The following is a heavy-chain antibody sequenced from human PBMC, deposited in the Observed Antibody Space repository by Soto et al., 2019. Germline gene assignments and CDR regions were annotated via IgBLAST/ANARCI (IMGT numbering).Heavy chain of an antibody. CDR1: GYTFTSYG. CDR2: ISAYNGNT. CDR3: AREKIVGATNWFYYYGMDV. V-gene: IGHV1-18*01. Sequence: ASVKVSCKASGYTFTSYGINWVRQAPRQAPGQGLEWMGWISAYNGNTNYAQKLQGRVTMTTDTSTSTAYMELRSLRSEDTAVYYCAREKIVGATNWFYYYGMDVWGQGTTVTVSS. D-gene: IGHD1-26*01. J-gene: IGHJ6*02.